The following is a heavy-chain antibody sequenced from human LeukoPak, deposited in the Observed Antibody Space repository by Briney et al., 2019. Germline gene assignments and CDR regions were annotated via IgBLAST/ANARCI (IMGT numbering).Heavy chain of an antibody. J-gene: IGHJ4*02. CDR3: ATFGSGSYYSC. D-gene: IGHD3-10*01. Sequence: ASVKVSCKASGYNFPGYNIHWVRQAPGQGLEWMGWINPSSGGTNYAQKFQGRVTMTRDTSISTAYMDMRRLRSDDTAVYYCATFGSGSYYSCWGQGALVTVSS. CDR1: GYNFPGYN. CDR2: INPSSGGT. V-gene: IGHV1-2*02.